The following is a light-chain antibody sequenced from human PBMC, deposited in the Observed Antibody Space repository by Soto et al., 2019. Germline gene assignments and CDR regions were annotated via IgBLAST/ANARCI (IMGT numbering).Light chain of an antibody. CDR1: QSISNN. J-gene: IGKJ4*01. V-gene: IGKV3-20*01. Sequence: PGERATLSCRASQSISNNLAWYQQKVGQAPRLLIYGATTRDTGIPDRFSGGGSGTDFTLTISRLEPEDFAVYYCQQFSSYPLTLGGGTKVDIK. CDR2: GAT. CDR3: QQFSSYPLT.